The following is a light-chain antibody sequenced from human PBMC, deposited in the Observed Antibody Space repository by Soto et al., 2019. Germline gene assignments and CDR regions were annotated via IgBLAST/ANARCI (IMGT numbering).Light chain of an antibody. CDR2: GAS. CDR1: QRVSGTY. J-gene: IGKJ3*01. V-gene: IGKV3-20*01. CDR3: QQYGTLPTT. Sequence: AWQRVSGTYLAWYQQTPGQAPRLLIYGASSRATGIPDRFSGSGSGTDFTLTISRLEPEDFTVYYCQQYGTLPTTFGPGTKVDIK.